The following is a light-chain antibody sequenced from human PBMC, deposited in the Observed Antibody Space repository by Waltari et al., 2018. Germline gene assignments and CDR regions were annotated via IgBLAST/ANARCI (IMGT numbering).Light chain of an antibody. CDR3: SSYAGSSKGV. V-gene: IGLV2-23*02. J-gene: IGLJ2*01. CDR1: SSAVGNYKR. Sequence: QSALTQPASVSGSPGQSITISCTGTSSAVGNYKRVSWYQQHPGKAPNLMIYAVSKRRSGVSGRVSGSKSGDMASLTIAGLQPEDEAEYFCSSYAGSSKGVFGGGTKVTVL. CDR2: AVS.